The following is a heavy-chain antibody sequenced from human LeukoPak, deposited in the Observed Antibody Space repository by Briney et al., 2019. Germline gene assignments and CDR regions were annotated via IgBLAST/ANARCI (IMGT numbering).Heavy chain of an antibody. CDR3: ARRHGSGDWFDP. CDR2: AYNSGST. V-gene: IGHV4-59*08. Sequence: SETLSLTCTVSGGSISSSYSWSWIRQPPGKGLDWIGYAYNSGSTNYNPSLKSRVAMSLDTSKNQFSLKLTSVTAADTAIYYCARRHGSGDWFDPWGQGTLVTVSS. J-gene: IGHJ5*02. D-gene: IGHD3-10*01. CDR1: GGSISSSYS.